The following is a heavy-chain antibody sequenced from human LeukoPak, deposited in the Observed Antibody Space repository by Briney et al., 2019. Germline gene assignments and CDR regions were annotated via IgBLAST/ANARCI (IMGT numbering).Heavy chain of an antibody. CDR2: IYYSGTT. CDR1: GGSISSSSYN. J-gene: IGHJ4*02. V-gene: IGHV4-39*01. D-gene: IGHD2-15*01. CDR3: ARGDCSGGSCYSFLGSY. Sequence: PSETLSLTCIVSGGSISSSSYNWGWIRQPPGKGLEWIGSIYYSGTTYYNPSLKSRLTISVDTSKNQFSLNLSSVTAADTAVYYCARGDCSGGSCYSFLGSYWGQGTLVTVSS.